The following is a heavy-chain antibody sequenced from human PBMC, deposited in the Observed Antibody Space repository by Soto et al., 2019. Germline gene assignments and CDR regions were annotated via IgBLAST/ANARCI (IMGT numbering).Heavy chain of an antibody. J-gene: IGHJ5*02. CDR1: GGSISSYY. CDR3: ATLDYMWGGFDP. Sequence: QVQLQESGPGLVKPSETLSLTCTVSGGSISSYYWSWIRQPPGKGLEWIGFIHYSGSTSYNPSLQSRVYISLDTSKSQFSLKLGSVTAGDTAVYYCATLDYMWGGFDPWGQGTLVTVSS. CDR2: IHYSGST. D-gene: IGHD3-16*01. V-gene: IGHV4-59*03.